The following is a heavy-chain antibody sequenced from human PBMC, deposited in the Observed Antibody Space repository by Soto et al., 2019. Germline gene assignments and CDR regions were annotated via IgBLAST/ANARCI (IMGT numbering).Heavy chain of an antibody. V-gene: IGHV3-21*01. CDR1: GFTFSSYS. Sequence: EVQLVESGGGLVKPGGSLRLSCAASGFTFSSYSMNWVRQAPGKGLEWVSSISSSSSYIYYADSVKGRFTISRDNAKNALYLQMNSLRAEDTAVYDCARGGGPQAGEVGYWGQGTLVTVSS. CDR3: ARGGGPQAGEVGY. CDR2: ISSSSSYI. D-gene: IGHD7-27*01. J-gene: IGHJ4*02.